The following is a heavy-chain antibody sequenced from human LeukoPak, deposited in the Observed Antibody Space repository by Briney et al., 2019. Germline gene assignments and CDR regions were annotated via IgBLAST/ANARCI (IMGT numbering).Heavy chain of an antibody. CDR1: GGSISSHY. CDR2: IYYSGST. Sequence: SETLSLTCTVSGGSISSHYWSWIRQPPGKGLEWIGYIYYSGSTNYNPSLKSRVTISVDTSKNQFSLKLSSVTAADTAVYYCARSHYDFWSGYKYYFDYWGQGTLVTVSS. CDR3: ARSHYDFWSGYKYYFDY. D-gene: IGHD3-3*01. V-gene: IGHV4-59*11. J-gene: IGHJ4*02.